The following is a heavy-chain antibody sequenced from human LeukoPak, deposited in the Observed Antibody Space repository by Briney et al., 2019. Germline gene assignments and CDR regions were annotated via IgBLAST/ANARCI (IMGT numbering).Heavy chain of an antibody. CDR1: RFTFTSSA. Sequence: SVKVSCKASRFTFTSSAVQWVRQARGQRLECIGGSVVGSGKTNYAQKFQERVTITRDMSTSTAYMELSSLRSEDTAVYYCAAGAVTTADFDYWGQGTLVTVSS. J-gene: IGHJ4*02. CDR2: SVVGSGKT. D-gene: IGHD4-17*01. CDR3: AAGAVTTADFDY. V-gene: IGHV1-58*01.